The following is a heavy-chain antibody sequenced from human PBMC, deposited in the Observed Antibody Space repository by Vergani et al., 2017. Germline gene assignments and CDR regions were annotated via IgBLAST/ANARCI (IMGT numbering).Heavy chain of an antibody. CDR1: GYSFTSYW. CDR3: ARQGSSSSGVEWWFDP. V-gene: IGHV5-51*01. D-gene: IGHD6-6*01. Sequence: EVQLVQSGAEVKTPGESLKISCKGSGYSFTSYWIGWVRQMPGKGLEWMGIIYPGDSDTRYSQYFQGQVTISADKSISTAYLQWSSLKASDTAMYYCARQGSSSSGVEWWFDPWGQGTLVTVPS. J-gene: IGHJ5*02. CDR2: IYPGDSDT.